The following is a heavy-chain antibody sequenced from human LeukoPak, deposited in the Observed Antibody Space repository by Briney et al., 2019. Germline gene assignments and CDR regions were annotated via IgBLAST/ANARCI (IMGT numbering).Heavy chain of an antibody. CDR2: IYYTRST. Sequence: SETLSLTCTVSGGSISSSSYYWGWIRQPPGKGLEWIGSIYYTRSTYYNPSLKSRVTISVDTSKNQFSLKLSSVTAADTAVYYCAGLLPDLDYWGQGTLVTVSS. J-gene: IGHJ4*02. D-gene: IGHD1-26*01. V-gene: IGHV4-39*01. CDR3: AGLLPDLDY. CDR1: GGSISSSSYY.